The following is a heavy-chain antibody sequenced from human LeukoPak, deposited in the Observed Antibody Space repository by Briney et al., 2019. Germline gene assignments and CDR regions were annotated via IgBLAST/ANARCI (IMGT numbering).Heavy chain of an antibody. D-gene: IGHD2-2*01. CDR2: ISAYNGDT. Sequence: GASVKVSCKASGYTFTNYGISWVRQAPGQGLEWMGWISAYNGDTNYPQRVQGRVTVTMDTSTTTVYMELRSLTSDDTAVYYCARRSQCSSSTCSRGGGFDIWGQGTMVTVSS. CDR3: ARRSQCSSSTCSRGGGFDI. J-gene: IGHJ3*02. CDR1: GYTFTNYG. V-gene: IGHV1-18*01.